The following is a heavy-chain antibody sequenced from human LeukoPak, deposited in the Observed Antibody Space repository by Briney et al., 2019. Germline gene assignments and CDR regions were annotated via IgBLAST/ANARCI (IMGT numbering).Heavy chain of an antibody. D-gene: IGHD1-26*01. CDR1: GFTFSSYA. CDR3: ARDWDNFDY. J-gene: IGHJ4*02. Sequence: QSGGSLRLSCAASGFTFSSYAMSWVRQAPGKGLEWVSYITGKSDIIYYADSVKGRFTISRDNAKNSVYLQMNSLRDEDTAVYYCARDWDNFDYWGQGTLVTVSS. CDR2: ITGKSDII. V-gene: IGHV3-48*02.